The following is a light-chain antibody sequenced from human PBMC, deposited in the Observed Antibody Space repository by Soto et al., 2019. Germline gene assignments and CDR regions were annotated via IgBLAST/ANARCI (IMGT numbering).Light chain of an antibody. Sequence: IVMTQAPDSLAVSLGERATFNCKSSQSILDRSKNTYYLAWYQQKSGQPPKLLIYWASLRESGVPDRFTGSGSGTDFKLTISSPQAEDVAVYYCQPYFSSPWTFGHGTKVEI. V-gene: IGKV4-1*01. CDR2: WAS. CDR1: QSILDRSKNTYY. CDR3: QPYFSSPWT. J-gene: IGKJ1*01.